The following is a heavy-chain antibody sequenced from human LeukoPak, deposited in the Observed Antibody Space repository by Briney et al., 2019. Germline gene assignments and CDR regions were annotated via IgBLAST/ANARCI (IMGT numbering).Heavy chain of an antibody. CDR1: GFTFSNSA. CDR2: VSGSADAT. CDR3: AKEFGTYHLRGVIA. J-gene: IGHJ5*02. D-gene: IGHD3-10*01. V-gene: IGHV3-23*01. Sequence: GGSLRLSCAASGFTFSNSAMSWVRQAPGKGLEWVSTVSGSADATYYADSVKGRFAISRDNSKNTLYLQLNGLRAEDTAVYYCAKEFGTYHLRGVIAWGQGTLDTVSS.